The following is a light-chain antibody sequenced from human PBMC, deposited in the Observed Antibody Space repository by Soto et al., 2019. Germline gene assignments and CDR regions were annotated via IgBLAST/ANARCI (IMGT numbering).Light chain of an antibody. Sequence: DIQMSQSPSSVSASVGDRGTITCRASRGVSNWLAWYQQKPGKAPKLLIHGASSLQSGVPSRFSGSGSGTYFTLTISSLEPEDFATYFFQQDNDFPFTFGPGTKVDV. CDR3: QQDNDFPFT. CDR1: RGVSNW. V-gene: IGKV1D-12*01. J-gene: IGKJ3*01. CDR2: GAS.